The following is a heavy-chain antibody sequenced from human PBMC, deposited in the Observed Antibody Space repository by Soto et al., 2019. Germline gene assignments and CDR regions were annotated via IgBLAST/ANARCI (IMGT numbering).Heavy chain of an antibody. CDR3: HLSDYSKENGYYYYMDV. D-gene: IGHD4-4*01. J-gene: IGHJ6*03. V-gene: IGHV3-30*03. CDR1: GFTFSNYD. Sequence: QVQLVASGGGVVQPGRSLRLSCAASGFTFSNYDMHWVRQAPGKGLEWVAVISYDGSNKYYADSVKGRFTISRDNSKNTLYLHMNSLRAEDTAVYYLHLSDYSKENGYYYYMDVWGKGTTVTVSS. CDR2: ISYDGSNK.